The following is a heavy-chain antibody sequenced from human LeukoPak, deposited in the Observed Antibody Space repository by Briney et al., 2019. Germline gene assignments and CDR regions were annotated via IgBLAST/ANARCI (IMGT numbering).Heavy chain of an antibody. CDR1: GFTFSSYA. CDR2: ISYDGSNK. J-gene: IGHJ6*03. V-gene: IGHV3-30-3*01. D-gene: IGHD2-2*02. CDR3: ARDRKGYCSSTSCHTGYYYYYMDV. Sequence: QPGGSLRLSCSASGFTFSSYAMHWVRQPPGKGLEWVAVISYDGSNKYYADSVKGLFTISRDNSKNTLYLQLNSLRAEDTAVYYCARDRKGYCSSTSCHTGYYYYYMDVWGKGTTVTVSS.